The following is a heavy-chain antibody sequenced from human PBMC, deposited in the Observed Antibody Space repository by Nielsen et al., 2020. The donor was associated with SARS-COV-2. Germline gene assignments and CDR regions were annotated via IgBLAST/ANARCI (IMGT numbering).Heavy chain of an antibody. CDR1: GFTFNTHG. J-gene: IGHJ4*02. CDR3: ARDSELLTHYYALDY. V-gene: IGHV3-48*02. CDR2: ISDDNTV. D-gene: IGHD3-9*01. Sequence: ESLKISCATSGFTFNTHGMNWVRQAPGKGLEWISYISDDNTVFYAESVKGRFTISRDNAENSLYLQMNNLRDDDTAVYYCARDSELLTHYYALDYWGQGTPVTVSS.